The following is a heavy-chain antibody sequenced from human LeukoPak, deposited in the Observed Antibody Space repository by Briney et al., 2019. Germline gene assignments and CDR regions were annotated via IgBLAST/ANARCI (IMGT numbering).Heavy chain of an antibody. CDR1: GDSLSSGGYS. CDR2: INHSGST. V-gene: IGHV4-30-2*01. CDR3: ARGYYYMDV. J-gene: IGHJ6*03. Sequence: SQTLSLTCEVSGDSLSSGGYSWSWIRQPPGKGLEWIGEINHSGSTNYNPSLKSRVTISVDTSKNQFSLKLSSVTAADTAVCYCARGYYYMDVWGKGTTVTVSS.